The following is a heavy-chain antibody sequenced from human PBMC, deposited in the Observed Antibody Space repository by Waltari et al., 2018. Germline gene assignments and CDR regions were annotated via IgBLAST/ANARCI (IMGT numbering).Heavy chain of an antibody. CDR2: ISDECRIT. CDR1: AFTFSSYW. D-gene: IGHD3-9*01. CDR3: ARSLHTYDDVLTGRALGY. J-gene: IGHJ4*02. Sequence: EVQLLESGGDSAQPGGSLRLSCAASAFTFSSYWMHWVRQGPGMGVEGLVPISDECRITTSADSVQDLLTISRDSDRTSLYLTMNGLSGDDPAGYYCARSLHTYDDVLTGRALGYWGQGTVVTVSS. V-gene: IGHV3-74*03.